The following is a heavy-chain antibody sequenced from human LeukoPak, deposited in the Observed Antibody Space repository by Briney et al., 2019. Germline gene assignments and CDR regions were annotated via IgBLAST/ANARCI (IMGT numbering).Heavy chain of an antibody. CDR1: GYTFTGYY. CDR2: INPNSGGT. CDR3: AVRGYDFWTGPEVYYGMDV. V-gene: IGHV1-2*02. D-gene: IGHD3-3*01. Sequence: GASVKVSCKASGYTFTGYYMHWVRQAPGQGLEWMGWINPNSGGTNYAQKFQGRVTMTRDTSISTAYMELSRLRSDDTAVYYCAVRGYDFWTGPEVYYGMDVWGQGTTVTVSS. J-gene: IGHJ6*02.